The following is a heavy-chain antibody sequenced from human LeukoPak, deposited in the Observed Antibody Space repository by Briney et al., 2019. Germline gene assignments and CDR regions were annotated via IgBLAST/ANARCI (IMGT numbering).Heavy chain of an antibody. CDR3: ARGHYYGSGSYLPRYFDH. Sequence: ASVKVSCKASGYTFTGYYMHWVRQAPGQGLEWMGWINPNSGGTNYAQKFQGRVTMTRDTSISTAYMELSRLRSDDTAVYYCARGHYYGSGSYLPRYFDHWGQGTLVTVSS. D-gene: IGHD3-10*01. CDR2: INPNSGGT. CDR1: GYTFTGYY. J-gene: IGHJ4*02. V-gene: IGHV1-2*02.